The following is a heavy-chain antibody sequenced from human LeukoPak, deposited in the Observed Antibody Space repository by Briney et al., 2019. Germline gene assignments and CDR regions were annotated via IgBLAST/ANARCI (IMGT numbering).Heavy chain of an antibody. D-gene: IGHD3-16*02. CDR1: GGSFSGYY. V-gene: IGHV4-34*01. CDR3: ARTRVGDYVWGSYRYQYYFDY. CDR2: INHGGST. Sequence: PLETLSLTCAVYGGSFSGYYWSWIRQPPGKGLEWIGEINHGGSTNYNPSLKSRVTISVDTSKNQFSLKLSSVTAADTAVYYCARTRVGDYVWGSYRYQYYFDYWGQGTLVTVSS. J-gene: IGHJ4*02.